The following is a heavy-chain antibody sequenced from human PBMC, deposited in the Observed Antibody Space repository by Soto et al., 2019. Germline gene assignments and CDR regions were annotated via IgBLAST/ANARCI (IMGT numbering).Heavy chain of an antibody. J-gene: IGHJ4*02. D-gene: IGHD3-3*01. V-gene: IGHV3-7*01. CDR2: IKEDGSDM. CDR1: GFTFSSYC. Sequence: GSLRLSCAASGFTFSSYCMSWVRQAPGKGLEWVANIKEDGSDMYYVDSVKGRFTISRDNAKNSLYLQMNSLRAEDTAVYYCATEVWVYYDFWSGYSDYWGQGTLVTVS. CDR3: ATEVWVYYDFWSGYSDY.